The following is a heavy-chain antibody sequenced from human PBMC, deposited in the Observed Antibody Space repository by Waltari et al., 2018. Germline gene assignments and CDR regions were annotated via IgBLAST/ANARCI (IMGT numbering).Heavy chain of an antibody. J-gene: IGHJ4*02. CDR3: ARAHSSSWDDFDY. CDR1: GDSVSSNSAA. V-gene: IGHV6-1*01. Sequence: QVQLQQSGPGLVKPSQTLSLTCAISGDSVSSNSAAWNWIRQSPSRGLEWLGSTKYRSKLYNGYAVSVKSQIHLNPDTSKNHFSLQLNSVTPEETAVYYCARAHSSSWDDFDYWGQGTLVTVSS. D-gene: IGHD6-13*01. CDR2: TKYRSKLYN.